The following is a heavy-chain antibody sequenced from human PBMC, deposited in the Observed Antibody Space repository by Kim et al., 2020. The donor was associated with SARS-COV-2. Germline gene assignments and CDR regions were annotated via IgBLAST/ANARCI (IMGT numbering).Heavy chain of an antibody. J-gene: IGHJ4*02. D-gene: IGHD5-12*01. V-gene: IGHV4-4*02. CDR2: IYHSGST. CDR3: ARELDGYHLRYFDY. CDR1: GGSISSSNW. Sequence: SETLSLTCAVSGGSISSSNWWSWVRQPPGKGLEWIGEIYHSGSTNYNPSLKSRVTISVDKSKNQFSLKLSSVTAADTAVYYCARELDGYHLRYFDYWGQGTLVTVSS.